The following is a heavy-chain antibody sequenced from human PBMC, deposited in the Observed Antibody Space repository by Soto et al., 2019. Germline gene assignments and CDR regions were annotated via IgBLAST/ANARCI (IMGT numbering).Heavy chain of an antibody. CDR3: ATDDILTGPSYYGMDV. Sequence: QVQLVESGGGVVQPGRSLRLSCAASGFTFSSYGMHWVRQAPGKGLEWVAVISYDGSNKYYADSVKGRFTISRDNSKNTLYLQMNSLRAEDTAVYYCATDDILTGPSYYGMDVWGQGTTVTVSS. J-gene: IGHJ6*02. CDR1: GFTFSSYG. D-gene: IGHD3-9*01. CDR2: ISYDGSNK. V-gene: IGHV3-30*03.